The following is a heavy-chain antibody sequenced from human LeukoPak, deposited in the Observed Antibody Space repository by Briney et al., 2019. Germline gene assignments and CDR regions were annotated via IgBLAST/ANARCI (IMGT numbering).Heavy chain of an antibody. CDR2: MYNSGST. CDR3: ARGIESYGDYGY. D-gene: IGHD4-17*01. CDR1: GGSISGSY. V-gene: IGHV4-59*01. J-gene: IGHJ4*02. Sequence: SETLSLTCTVSGGSISGSYWSWIRQPPGKGLEWIAYMYNSGSTNYNPSLKGRVTISIDTSKNQFSLKLSSLTAADTAIYYCARGIESYGDYGYWGQGILVTVSS.